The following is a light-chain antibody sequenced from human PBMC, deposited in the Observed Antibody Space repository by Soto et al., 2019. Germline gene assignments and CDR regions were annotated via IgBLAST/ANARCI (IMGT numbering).Light chain of an antibody. CDR1: SSHVGRYEY. CDR3: CSFAGSYTYV. V-gene: IGLV2-11*01. J-gene: IGLJ1*01. CDR2: DVT. Sequence: QSLLTHPRSLAGSPGQSSTISCTVTSSHVGRYEYVSWYQQHPGKAPKLIIYDVTERPAGVPDRFSGSKSGNAASLTISGLQAEDEAEYSCCSFAGSYTYVFGGGTKVTVL.